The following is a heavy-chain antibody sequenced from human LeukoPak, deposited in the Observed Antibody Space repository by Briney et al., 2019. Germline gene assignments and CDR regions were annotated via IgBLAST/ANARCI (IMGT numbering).Heavy chain of an antibody. J-gene: IGHJ4*02. V-gene: IGHV4-38-2*02. Sequence: SETLSLTCSVSDYSISRGYYWGWIRQPPGKGLEWIGSIYHSGSTYYNPSLKSRVTISVDTSKNQFSLNLNSVTAADTAVYYCARAHSGRNDYWGQGTLVTVSS. CDR3: ARAHSGRNDY. D-gene: IGHD5-12*01. CDR2: IYHSGST. CDR1: DYSISRGYY.